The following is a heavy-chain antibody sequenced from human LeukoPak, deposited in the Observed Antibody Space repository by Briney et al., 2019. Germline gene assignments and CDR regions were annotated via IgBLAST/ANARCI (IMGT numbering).Heavy chain of an antibody. CDR2: ISSGSSYI. J-gene: IGHJ6*02. V-gene: IGHV3-21*01. CDR3: ARVDIVVVTASSYYGMDV. D-gene: IGHD2-21*02. Sequence: GGSLRLSCAASGFTFCNYNMNWVRQTPGKGLEWVSSISSGSSYIYYADSVKGRFTISRVNAKNSLYLQMNSLRAEDTAVYYCARVDIVVVTASSYYGMDVWGQGTTVTVSS. CDR1: GFTFCNYN.